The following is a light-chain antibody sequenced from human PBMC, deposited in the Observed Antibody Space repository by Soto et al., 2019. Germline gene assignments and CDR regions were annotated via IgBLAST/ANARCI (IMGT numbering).Light chain of an antibody. CDR3: QQYDTSPLT. CDR2: GAS. CDR1: QSVDNN. V-gene: IGKV3D-15*01. Sequence: EILMTQSPGTLSVSTGEGATLSCRASQSVDNNLAWYQQKPSQAPRLLIYGASTRPTGIPDRFSGSGSETEFTLTISRLQSEDFAVYYCQQYDTSPLTFGGGTKVEIK. J-gene: IGKJ4*01.